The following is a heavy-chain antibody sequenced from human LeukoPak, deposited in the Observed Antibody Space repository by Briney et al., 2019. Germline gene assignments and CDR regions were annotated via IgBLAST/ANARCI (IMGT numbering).Heavy chain of an antibody. V-gene: IGHV3-23*01. CDR3: AKQIVVVPAAEDY. J-gene: IGHJ4*02. Sequence: GGSLRLSCAASGFTFSSYAMIWVRQAPGKGLEWVSAISGSGGSTYYADSVKGRFTISRDNSKNTLYLQMNSLRAEDTAVYYCAKQIVVVPAAEDYWGQGTLVTVSS. CDR1: GFTFSSYA. D-gene: IGHD2-2*01. CDR2: ISGSGGST.